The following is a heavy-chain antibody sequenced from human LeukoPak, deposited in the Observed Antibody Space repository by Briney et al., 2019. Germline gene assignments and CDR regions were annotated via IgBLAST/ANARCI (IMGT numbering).Heavy chain of an antibody. J-gene: IGHJ6*03. CDR2: ISYSSSTI. V-gene: IGHV3-48*01. D-gene: IGHD2-2*01. CDR1: GLTFSSNS. Sequence: QTGRSLRLSCAASGLTFSSNSMNWVRQAPGKGLEWVSYISYSSSTIYYADSVQGRFTISRDNAKNSLYLQMNSLRAEDTAVYYCARSPSERGGHCSSTTCSYYYMDVWGKGTTVTVSS. CDR3: ARSPSERGGHCSSTTCSYYYMDV.